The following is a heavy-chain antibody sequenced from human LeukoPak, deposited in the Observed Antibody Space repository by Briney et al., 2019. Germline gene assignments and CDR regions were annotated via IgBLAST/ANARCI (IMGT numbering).Heavy chain of an antibody. Sequence: GGSLRLSCAASGVTFSSYGMRSGRQAPGKGLEWVAVISYDGSNKYYADSVKGRFTISRDNSKNTLYLQMNSLRAEDTGLYYCAKESFQLLFCGQWRRETLVTVSS. CDR3: AKESFQLLFCGQ. CDR2: ISYDGSNK. D-gene: IGHD2-2*01. V-gene: IGHV3-30*18. CDR1: GVTFSSYG. J-gene: IGHJ4*02.